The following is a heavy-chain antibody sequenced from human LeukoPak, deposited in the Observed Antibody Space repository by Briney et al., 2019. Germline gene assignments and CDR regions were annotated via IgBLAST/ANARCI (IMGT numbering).Heavy chain of an antibody. Sequence: GSLRLSCAASGFTFSSYEMNWVRQAPGKGLEWVSYISSSGSTIYYADSVKGRFTISRDNSKNSLYLQMNSLRAEDTALYYCAKAVGGIAAGYDYWGQGTLVTVSS. CDR1: GFTFSSYE. V-gene: IGHV3-48*03. CDR2: ISSSGSTI. J-gene: IGHJ4*02. D-gene: IGHD6-13*01. CDR3: AKAVGGIAAGYDY.